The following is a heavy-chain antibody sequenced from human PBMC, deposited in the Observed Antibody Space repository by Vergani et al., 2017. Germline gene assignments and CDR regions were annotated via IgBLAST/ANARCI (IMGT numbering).Heavy chain of an antibody. CDR2: INPSGGST. J-gene: IGHJ6*03. Sequence: QVQLVQSGAEVKKPGASVKVSCKASGYTFTSYYMHWVRQAPGQGLEWMGIINPSGGSTSYAQKFQGRVTMTRDTSTSTVYMELRSLRSDDTAVYYCARVGYYDFWSGYYPYYYYYYMDVWGKGTTVTVSS. CDR1: GYTFTSYY. D-gene: IGHD3-3*01. V-gene: IGHV1-46*01. CDR3: ARVGYYDFWSGYYPYYYYYYMDV.